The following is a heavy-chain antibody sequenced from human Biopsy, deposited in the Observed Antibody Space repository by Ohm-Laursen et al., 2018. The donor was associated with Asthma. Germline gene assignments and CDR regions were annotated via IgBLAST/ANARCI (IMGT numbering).Heavy chain of an antibody. CDR1: GFSFSNFA. D-gene: IGHD1-1*01. CDR2: ISKDASTQ. J-gene: IGHJ3*02. V-gene: IGHV3-30*01. Sequence: SLRLSCAASGFSFSNFAIHWVRQAPGKGLEWVGVISKDASTQDYADSVKGRFTMARDNSKNTLDLQMNSLREEDTAVYYCVRDGTDDAFDIWGQVTVVSVSS. CDR3: VRDGTDDAFDI.